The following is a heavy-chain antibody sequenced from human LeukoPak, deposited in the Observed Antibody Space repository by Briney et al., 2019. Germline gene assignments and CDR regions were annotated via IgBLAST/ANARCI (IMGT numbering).Heavy chain of an antibody. D-gene: IGHD3-3*01. CDR1: GGSISSGGYY. Sequence: PSETLSLTCTVSGGSISSGGYYWSWIRQHPGKGLEWIEYIYYSGSTYYNPSLKSRVTISVDTSKNQFSLKLSSVTAADTAVYYCARDKGHDFWSGYYMAPGYFDYWGQGTLVTVSS. V-gene: IGHV4-31*03. CDR3: ARDKGHDFWSGYYMAPGYFDY. J-gene: IGHJ4*02. CDR2: IYYSGST.